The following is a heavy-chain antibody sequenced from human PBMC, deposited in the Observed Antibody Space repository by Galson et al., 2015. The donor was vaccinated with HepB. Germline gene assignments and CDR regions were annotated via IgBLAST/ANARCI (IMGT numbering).Heavy chain of an antibody. CDR1: GYTFTTYG. CDR3: ARDRTEYCTNGICWSGYWGQGTLVTVSSGSGWKESKYYYYGMDV. J-gene: IGHJ6*02. V-gene: IGHV1-18*01. CDR2: IYNGNT. Sequence: SVKVSCKASGYTFTTYGISWVRQAPGQGLEWMGWIYNGNTNYAQKFQGRVTMTTDTSTNTAYLELRSLRSDDTAVYYCARDRTEYCTNGICWSGYWGQGTLVTVSSGSGWKESKYYYYGMDVWGQGTTVTVSS. D-gene: IGHD2-8*01.